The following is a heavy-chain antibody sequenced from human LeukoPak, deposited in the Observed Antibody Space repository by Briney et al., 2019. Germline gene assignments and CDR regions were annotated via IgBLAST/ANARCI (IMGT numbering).Heavy chain of an antibody. Sequence: ASVKVSCKASGYTFTSYAMHWVRQAPGQRLEWMGWINAGNGNTKYSQKFQGRVTITRDTSASTAYMELSSLRSEDTAVYYCARDGRVGTVSTLDYWGQGTLVTVSS. CDR1: GYTFTSYA. CDR2: INAGNGNT. CDR3: ARDGRVGTVSTLDY. V-gene: IGHV1-3*01. D-gene: IGHD4-17*01. J-gene: IGHJ4*02.